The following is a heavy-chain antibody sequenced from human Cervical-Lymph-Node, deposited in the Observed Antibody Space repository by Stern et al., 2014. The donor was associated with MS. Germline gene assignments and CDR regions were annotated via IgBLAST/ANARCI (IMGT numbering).Heavy chain of an antibody. CDR1: GFTFSNYW. J-gene: IGHJ4*02. Sequence: EVQLEESGGGLVQPGGTLRLSCVASGFTFSNYWMHWVRQAPGKGLVWVARLNREGRATNRADSVKDRFSISRDNARSTLYLEMNSLRAEDTAVYYCTKDTFGPEDYWGQGVSVTVSS. CDR3: TKDTFGPEDY. D-gene: IGHD3-16*01. V-gene: IGHV3-74*02. CDR2: LNREGRAT.